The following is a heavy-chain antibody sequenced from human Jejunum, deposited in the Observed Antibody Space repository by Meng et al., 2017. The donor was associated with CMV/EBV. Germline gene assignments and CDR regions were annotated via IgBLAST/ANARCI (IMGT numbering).Heavy chain of an antibody. CDR3: ARDYYYDRSYYFDY. CDR2: ISAYNGNT. J-gene: IGHJ4*02. V-gene: IGHV1-18*01. Sequence: QVQVVQSGSELEKPGASVKVPCKASGYAFTTYGISWVRQAPGQGLEWMGWISAYNGNTNYAQKLQGRVTMTTDTSTSTAYMEVRSLRSDDTAVYYCARDYYYDRSYYFDYWGQGTLVTVSS. D-gene: IGHD3-22*01. CDR1: GYAFTTYG.